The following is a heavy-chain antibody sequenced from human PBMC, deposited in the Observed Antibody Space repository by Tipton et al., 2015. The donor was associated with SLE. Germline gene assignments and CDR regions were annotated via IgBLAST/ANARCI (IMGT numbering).Heavy chain of an antibody. CDR1: GYSISSGYY. J-gene: IGHJ4*02. CDR2: IYYSGST. Sequence: TLSLTCVVSGYSISSGYYWGWIRQPPGKGLEWIGYIYYSGSTYYNPSLKSRVTISVDTSKNQFSLKLSSVTAADTAVYYCASLRYGDYFDYWGQGTLVTVSS. V-gene: IGHV4-30-4*08. CDR3: ASLRYGDYFDY. D-gene: IGHD4-17*01.